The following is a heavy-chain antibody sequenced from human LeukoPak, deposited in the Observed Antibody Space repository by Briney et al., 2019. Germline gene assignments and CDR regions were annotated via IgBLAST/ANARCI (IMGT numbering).Heavy chain of an antibody. CDR1: GFTFDEYA. CDR2: VRGKPNGGTT. D-gene: IGHD2-21*01. V-gene: IGHV3-49*04. CDR3: TREPPEYCGGDC. Sequence: GGSLRLSCRVSGFTFDEYAMSWVRQAPGKGLEWVAFVRGKPNGGTTEYAASVKGRFTISRDDSKSIACLQMNSLKTEDTAIYYCTREPPEYCGGDCWGQGTLVTVSS. J-gene: IGHJ4*02.